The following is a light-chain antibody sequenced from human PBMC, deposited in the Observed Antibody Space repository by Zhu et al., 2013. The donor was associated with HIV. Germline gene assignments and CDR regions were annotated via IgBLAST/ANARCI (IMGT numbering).Light chain of an antibody. Sequence: DIQMTQSPSTLSASVGDRVIITCRASQSVSSWLAWYQQKAGKAPKLLIYDASTLESGVPSRFSGSGSGTDFTLTISCLQSEDFATYFCQQYNSYQYTFGQGTKVEIK. V-gene: IGKV1-5*01. J-gene: IGKJ2*01. CDR2: DAS. CDR3: QQYNSYQYT. CDR1: QSVSSW.